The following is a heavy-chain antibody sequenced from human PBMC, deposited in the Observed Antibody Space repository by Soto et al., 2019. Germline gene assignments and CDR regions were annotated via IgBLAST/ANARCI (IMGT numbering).Heavy chain of an antibody. Sequence: QVQLVQSGAEVKKPGSSVKVSCKASGGAFSSYAISWVRQAPGQGLEWMGGNLPLFNNSNYAQKFQGRVTITADETTRTGYMDLRNRTSEDTAVYYCARRRLGYGSWYFDLWGRGPLIPVSS. CDR1: GGAFSSYA. J-gene: IGHJ2*01. V-gene: IGHV1-69*01. CDR2: NLPLFNNS. D-gene: IGHD3-10*01. CDR3: ARRRLGYGSWYFDL.